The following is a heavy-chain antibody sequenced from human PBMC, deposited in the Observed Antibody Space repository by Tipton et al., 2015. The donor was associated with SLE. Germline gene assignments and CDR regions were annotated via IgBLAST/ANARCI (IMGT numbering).Heavy chain of an antibody. CDR3: ASSEGVVVVAADDY. CDR2: IYYSGST. D-gene: IGHD2-15*01. J-gene: IGHJ4*02. V-gene: IGHV4-39*07. CDR1: GGSISSSSHY. Sequence: LRLSCTVSGGSISSSSHYWGWIRQPPGKGLEWIASIYYSGSTYYNSSLKSRVTISVDTSKNQFSLKLSSVTAADTAVYYCASSEGVVVVAADDYWGQGTLVTVSS.